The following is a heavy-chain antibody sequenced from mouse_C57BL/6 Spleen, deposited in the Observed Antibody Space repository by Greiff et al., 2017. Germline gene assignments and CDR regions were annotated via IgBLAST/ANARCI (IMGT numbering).Heavy chain of an antibody. CDR3: ARKPSNWDYFDY. CDR2: IFPGSGST. V-gene: IGHV1-56*01. J-gene: IGHJ2*01. Sequence: VQVVESGPELVRPGASVKISCKASGYTFTSHWMQWVRQRPGQGLEWIGEIFPGSGSTYYNEKFKGKATLTVDKSSSTAYMQLSSLTSEDSAVYFCARKPSNWDYFDYWGQGTTLTVSS. D-gene: IGHD4-1*01. CDR1: GYTFTSHW.